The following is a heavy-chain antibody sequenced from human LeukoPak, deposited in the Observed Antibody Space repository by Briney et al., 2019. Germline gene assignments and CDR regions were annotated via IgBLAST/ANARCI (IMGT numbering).Heavy chain of an antibody. J-gene: IGHJ3*02. Sequence: SETLSLTCTVSGCSISRYYRSWIRQPPGQGLEWIGYIYYSGSTNYNPSLKSRVTISVDTSKNQFSLKLSSVTAADTAVYYCARHVSYQDAFDIWGQGTMVTVSS. CDR2: IYYSGST. CDR1: GCSISRYY. CDR3: ARHVSYQDAFDI. D-gene: IGHD2-8*01. V-gene: IGHV4-59*08.